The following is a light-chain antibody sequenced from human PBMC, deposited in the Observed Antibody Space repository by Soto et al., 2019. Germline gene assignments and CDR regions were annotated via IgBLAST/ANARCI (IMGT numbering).Light chain of an antibody. CDR3: ISYTGSSTSYV. CDR1: RSDIGSYNY. Sequence: ALTQPASVSGSPGQSITISCSGTRSDIGSYNYVAWYQQFPGKTPKILIYGVSNRPSGVSSRFSGSKSGNTASLTISGLQAEDEADYYCISYTGSSTSYVFGSGTRSPS. V-gene: IGLV2-14*01. J-gene: IGLJ1*01. CDR2: GVS.